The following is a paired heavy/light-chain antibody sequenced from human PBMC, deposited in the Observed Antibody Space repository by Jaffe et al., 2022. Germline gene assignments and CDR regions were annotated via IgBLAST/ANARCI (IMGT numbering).Light chain of an antibody. CDR3: HQYGSSPLT. CDR1: QSVFFSSNNKNY. Sequence: DIVMTQSPDSLAVSLGERATINCKSSQSVFFSSNNKNYLAWYQQKPGQPPKLLIYWASTRESGVPDRFSGSGSGTDFTLTISSLQAEDVAVYYCHQYGSSPLTFGGGTKVEIK. CDR2: WAS. V-gene: IGKV4-1*01. J-gene: IGKJ4*01.
Heavy chain of an antibody. J-gene: IGHJ4*02. CDR2: MSNDGSVT. CDR3: ANFGTSRPY. V-gene: IGHV3-74*01. D-gene: IGHD3-3*02. CDR1: GFTFSSYY. Sequence: EVQLVESGGGLVQPGGSLRLSCVVSGFTFSSYYMDWVRQAPGKGPVWVARMSNDGSVTIYADSVKGRFTISRDNAKNTLYLQMTSLRVDDTAVYYCANFGTSRPYWGQGTLVTVSS.